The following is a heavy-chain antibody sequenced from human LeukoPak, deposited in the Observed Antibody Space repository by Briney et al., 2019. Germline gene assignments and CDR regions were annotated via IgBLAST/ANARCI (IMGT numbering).Heavy chain of an antibody. V-gene: IGHV3-23*01. D-gene: IGHD6-19*01. CDR1: GFTFSSYA. CDR2: ISGSGGST. J-gene: IGHJ4*02. Sequence: GGSLRLSCAASGFTFSSYAMSWVRQAPGKGLEWVSAISGSGGSTYYADSVKGRFTISRDNSKNTLYLQMNSLRAEDTALYYCARGLYSSHFDYWGQGTLVTVSS. CDR3: ARGLYSSHFDY.